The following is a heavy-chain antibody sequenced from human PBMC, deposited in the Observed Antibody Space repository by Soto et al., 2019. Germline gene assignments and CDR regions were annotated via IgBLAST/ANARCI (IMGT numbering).Heavy chain of an antibody. CDR1: GGSISSSSYY. CDR3: ARHGISILTGYYSWFDP. J-gene: IGHJ5*02. V-gene: IGHV4-39*01. CDR2: IYYSGST. D-gene: IGHD3-9*01. Sequence: PSETLSLTCTVSGGSISSSSYYWGWIRQPPGKGLEWIGSIYYSGSTYYNPSLKSRVTISVDTSKNQFSLKLSSVTAADTAVYYCARHGISILTGYYSWFDPWGQGTLVTVSS.